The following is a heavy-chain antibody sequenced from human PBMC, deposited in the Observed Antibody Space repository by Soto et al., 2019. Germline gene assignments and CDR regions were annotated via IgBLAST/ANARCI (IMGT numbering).Heavy chain of an antibody. V-gene: IGHV4-31*03. CDR2: IYYSGST. CDR3: AREYPIAAVGFDY. Sequence: SETLSLTCTVSGGSISSGGYYWSWIRQHPGKGLEWIGYIYYSGSTYYNPSLKSRVTISVDTSKNQFSLELSSVTAADTAVYYCAREYPIAAVGFDYWGQGTLVTVSS. J-gene: IGHJ4*02. CDR1: GGSISSGGYY. D-gene: IGHD6-13*01.